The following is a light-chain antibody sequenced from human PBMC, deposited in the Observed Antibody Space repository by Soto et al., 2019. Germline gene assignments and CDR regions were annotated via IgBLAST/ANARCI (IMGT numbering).Light chain of an antibody. CDR1: SSDVGGYSR. CDR2: EVS. J-gene: IGLJ1*01. CDR3: NSYTSSNTRV. V-gene: IGLV2-14*01. Sequence: QSALTQPASVSGSPGQSITISCTGTSSDVGGYSRVSWYQHHPGKAPKLMIYEVSDRPSGVSNRFSGSKSGNTASLTISGLQAEDEADYDCNSYTSSNTRVFGTGTKLTVL.